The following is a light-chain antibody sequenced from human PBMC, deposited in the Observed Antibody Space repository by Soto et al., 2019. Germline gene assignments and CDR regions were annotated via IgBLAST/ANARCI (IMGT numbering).Light chain of an antibody. J-gene: IGKJ5*01. CDR3: QNYDSAPIT. CDR2: AAS. V-gene: IGKV1-27*01. CDR1: QGISNY. Sequence: DIPMTQSPSSLSASVGNRVSITCRASQGISNYLAWYQQKPGKLPKVLIYAASTLQPGVPSRFSGSGSGTDFTLTINSLQPDDIATYYCQNYDSAPITFGQGTRLEIK.